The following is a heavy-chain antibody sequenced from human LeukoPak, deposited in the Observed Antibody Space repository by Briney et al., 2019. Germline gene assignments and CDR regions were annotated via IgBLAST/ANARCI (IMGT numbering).Heavy chain of an antibody. D-gene: IGHD3-22*01. CDR3: ARDEYNPYYYDSSGYPGDY. CDR2: ISAYNGNT. CDR1: GYTFTSYG. Sequence: ASVKVSCKASGYTFTSYGISWVRQAPGQGLEWMGWISAYNGNTNYAQKLQGRVTMTTDTSTSTAYMELRSLRSDDTAVYYCARDEYNPYYYDSSGYPGDYWGQGTLVTVSS. J-gene: IGHJ4*02. V-gene: IGHV1-18*01.